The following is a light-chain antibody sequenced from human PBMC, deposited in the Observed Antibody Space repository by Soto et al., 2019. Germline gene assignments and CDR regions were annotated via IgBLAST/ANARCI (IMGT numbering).Light chain of an antibody. CDR1: SSDVGGYNY. J-gene: IGLJ1*01. V-gene: IGLV2-14*03. Sequence: QSVLTQPASVSGSPGQSITISCTGTSSDVGGYNYVSWYQQHPGKVPKVMVYDVSNRPSGVSNRFSGSKSGNTASLTISGLQAEDEADYYCSSFTSSTTYVFGTGTKVTVL. CDR2: DVS. CDR3: SSFTSSTTYV.